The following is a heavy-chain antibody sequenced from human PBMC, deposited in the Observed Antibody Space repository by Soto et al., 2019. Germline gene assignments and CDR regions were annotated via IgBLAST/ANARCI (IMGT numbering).Heavy chain of an antibody. CDR2: INHSGST. D-gene: IGHD5-12*01. Sequence: PSETLSLTCAAYGGSFSGYYWSWIRQPPGKGLEWIGEINHSGSTNYNPSLKSRVTISVDTSKNQFSLKLSSVTAADTAVYYCARGVATVVTSYFDYWGQGTLVTVSS. V-gene: IGHV4-34*01. CDR1: GGSFSGYY. J-gene: IGHJ4*02. CDR3: ARGVATVVTSYFDY.